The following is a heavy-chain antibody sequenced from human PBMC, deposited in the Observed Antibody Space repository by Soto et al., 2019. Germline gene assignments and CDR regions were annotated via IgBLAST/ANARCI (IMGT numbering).Heavy chain of an antibody. CDR3: TTEALWFGELFDY. Sequence: GGSLRLSCAASGFTFSNAWMSWVRQAPGKGLEWVGRIKSKTDGGTTDYAAPVKGRFTISRDDSKNTLYLQMNSLKTEDTAVYYCTTEALWFGELFDYWGQGTLVTVSS. V-gene: IGHV3-15*01. D-gene: IGHD3-10*01. CDR1: GFTFSNAW. CDR2: IKSKTDGGTT. J-gene: IGHJ4*02.